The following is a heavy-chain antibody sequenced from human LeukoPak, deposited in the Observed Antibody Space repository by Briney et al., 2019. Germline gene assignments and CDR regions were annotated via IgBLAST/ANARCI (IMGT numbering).Heavy chain of an antibody. D-gene: IGHD1-26*01. V-gene: IGHV3-30*18. CDR3: AKALPRIVGATEGVDY. CDR1: GFTFSSYG. Sequence: PGGSLRLSCAASGFTFSSYGMHWVRQAPGKGLEWVAVISYDGSNKYYAASVKGRFTISRDNSKNTLYLQMNSLRAEDTAVYYCAKALPRIVGATEGVDYWGQGTLVTVSS. J-gene: IGHJ4*02. CDR2: ISYDGSNK.